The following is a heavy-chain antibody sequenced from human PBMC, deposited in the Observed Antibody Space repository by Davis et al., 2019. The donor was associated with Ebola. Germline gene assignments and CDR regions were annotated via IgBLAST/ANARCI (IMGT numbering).Heavy chain of an antibody. CDR2: IYNRGST. Sequence: ESLKISCAASGFTFTSYTMYWVRQAPGKGLEWIGYIYNRGSTNYNPSLNSRVTISKDTSKNQFSLKLSSVSAADTAVYYCAGLFSGNYLAYVDVWGKGTTVTVS. CDR3: AGLFSGNYLAYVDV. V-gene: IGHV4-59*01. CDR1: GFTFTSYT. D-gene: IGHD1-26*01. J-gene: IGHJ6*03.